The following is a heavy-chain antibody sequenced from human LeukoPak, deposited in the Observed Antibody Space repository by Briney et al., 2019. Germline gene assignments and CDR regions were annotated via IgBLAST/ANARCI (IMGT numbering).Heavy chain of an antibody. CDR1: GGTFSSYA. CDR2: IIPIFGTA. V-gene: IGHV1-69*05. CDR3: AQLRVWPNWFDP. D-gene: IGHD2-2*01. J-gene: IGHJ5*02. Sequence: ASVKVSCKASGGTFSSYAISWVRQAPGQGLEWMGGIIPIFGTANYAQKFQGRVTITTDESTSTAYMELSSLRSEDTAVYYCAQLRVWPNWFDPWGQGTLVTVSS.